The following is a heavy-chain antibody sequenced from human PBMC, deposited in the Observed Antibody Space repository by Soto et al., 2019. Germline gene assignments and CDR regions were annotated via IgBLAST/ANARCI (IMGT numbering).Heavy chain of an antibody. V-gene: IGHV3-66*01. CDR2: IYSGGST. Sequence: GGSLRLSCAASGFTVSSNYMSWVRQAPGKGLEWVSVIYSGGSTYYADSVKGRFIISRDDSKNTLFLQMNSLRAEDTAVYYCARVSGYYGSGRGYYYYGMDVWGQGTTVTVSS. D-gene: IGHD3-10*01. CDR3: ARVSGYYGSGRGYYYYGMDV. CDR1: GFTVSSNY. J-gene: IGHJ6*02.